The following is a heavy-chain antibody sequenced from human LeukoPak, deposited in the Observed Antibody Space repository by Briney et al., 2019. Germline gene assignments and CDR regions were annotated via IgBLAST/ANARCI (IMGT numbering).Heavy chain of an antibody. CDR3: ARAWLQMSGAFDI. Sequence: SETLSLTCTVSGGSISSSSYYWGWIRQPPGKGLEWIGSIYYSGSTYYNPSLKSRVTISVDTSKNQFSLKLSSVTAADTAVYYCARAWLQMSGAFDIWGQGTMVTVSS. V-gene: IGHV4-39*07. CDR1: GGSISSSSYY. CDR2: IYYSGST. J-gene: IGHJ3*02. D-gene: IGHD5-24*01.